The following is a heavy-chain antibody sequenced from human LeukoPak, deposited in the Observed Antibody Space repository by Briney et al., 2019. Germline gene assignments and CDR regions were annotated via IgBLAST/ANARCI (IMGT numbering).Heavy chain of an antibody. J-gene: IGHJ4*02. CDR3: ARDASTAAWDY. Sequence: EASVKVSCKASGYTFTGYYMHWVRQAPGQGLEWMGWINPNSGGTNYAQKFQGRVTMTRDMSTSTVYMELSSLRSEDTAVYYCARDASTAAWDYWGQGTLVTVSS. CDR1: GYTFTGYY. D-gene: IGHD2-21*02. CDR2: INPNSGGT. V-gene: IGHV1-2*02.